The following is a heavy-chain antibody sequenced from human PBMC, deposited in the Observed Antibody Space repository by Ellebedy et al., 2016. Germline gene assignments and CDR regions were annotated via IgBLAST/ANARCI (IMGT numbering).Heavy chain of an antibody. CDR1: EFTVSNNY. Sequence: GGSLRLSXAASEFTVSNNYMNWVRQAPGRGLEWVSSITSSSFYIFYADSVKGRFTISRDNAKNSVYLQMNSLRGEDTALYYCARGVGGTSLNWFDPWGQGTLVTVSS. J-gene: IGHJ5*02. D-gene: IGHD3-16*01. V-gene: IGHV3-21*01. CDR2: ITSSSFYI. CDR3: ARGVGGTSLNWFDP.